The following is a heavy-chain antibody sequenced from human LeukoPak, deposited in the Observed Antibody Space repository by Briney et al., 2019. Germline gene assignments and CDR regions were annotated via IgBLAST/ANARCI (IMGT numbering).Heavy chain of an antibody. D-gene: IGHD3-10*01. V-gene: IGHV3-30*19. CDR3: ARDRVQYYGSGSFPDY. CDR1: GFTFSTYG. Sequence: GGSLRLSCAASGFTFSTYGMHWVRQAPGEGLEWVAVISYDGSNKYYADSVKGRFTISRDNSKNTLYLQMNSLRAEDTAVYYCARDRVQYYGSGSFPDYWGQGTLVTVSS. CDR2: ISYDGSNK. J-gene: IGHJ4*02.